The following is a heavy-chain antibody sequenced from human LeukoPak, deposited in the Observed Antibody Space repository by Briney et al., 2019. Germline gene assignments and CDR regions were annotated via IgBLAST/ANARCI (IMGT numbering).Heavy chain of an antibody. V-gene: IGHV3-48*03. CDR2: ISSSGSTI. CDR1: GFTFSSYE. CDR3: ARIGYSSSSLDY. D-gene: IGHD6-6*01. Sequence: GGSLRLSCAASGFTFSSYEMNWVRQAPGKGLEWVSYISSSGSTIYYADSVMGRFSVSRDNTKNSVFLQMNSLRAEDTAVYYCARIGYSSSSLDYWGQGTLVTVSS. J-gene: IGHJ4*02.